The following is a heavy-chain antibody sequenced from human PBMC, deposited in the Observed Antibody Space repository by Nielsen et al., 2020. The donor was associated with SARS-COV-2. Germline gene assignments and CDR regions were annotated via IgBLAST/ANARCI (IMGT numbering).Heavy chain of an antibody. CDR1: GYTFTGYY. CDR3: ARGIFGVVIWRSRYYYYGMDV. Sequence: ASVKVSCKASGYTFTGYYMHWVRQAPGQGLEWMGRINPNSGGTNYAQKFQGRVTMTRDTSISTAYMELSSLRSEDTAVYYCARGIFGVVIWRSRYYYYGMDVWGQGTTVTVSS. CDR2: INPNSGGT. J-gene: IGHJ6*02. V-gene: IGHV1-2*06. D-gene: IGHD3-3*01.